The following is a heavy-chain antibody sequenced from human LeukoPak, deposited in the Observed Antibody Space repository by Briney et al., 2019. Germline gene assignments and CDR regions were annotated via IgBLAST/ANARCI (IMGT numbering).Heavy chain of an antibody. CDR1: GFSLSNYG. CDR3: ARGTGAERYYFDL. D-gene: IGHD1-26*01. J-gene: IGHJ4*02. CDR2: IWYDGSNR. V-gene: IGHV3-33*01. Sequence: PGMSLRLSCAASGFSLSNYGMHWLRQAPGKGLEWVTVIWYDGSNRYFADSVKGRITISRDTSQNTVSLQMDSLRVEDTGVYYCARGTGAERYYFDLWGQGIPVAVSS.